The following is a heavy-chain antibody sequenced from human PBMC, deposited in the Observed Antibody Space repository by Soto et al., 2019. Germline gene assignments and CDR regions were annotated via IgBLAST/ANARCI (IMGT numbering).Heavy chain of an antibody. CDR3: ARTAGAVVIEMDNAGMDV. Sequence: SETLSLTCTVSGGSVSSGSYYWSWIRQPPGKGLEWIGYIYYSGSTNYNPSLKRRVTISVETSKNQFSLKLSAVTAADTAVYYCARTAGAVVIEMDNAGMDVWGQRTTVTVSS. J-gene: IGHJ6*02. CDR2: IYYSGST. CDR1: GGSVSSGSYY. V-gene: IGHV4-61*01. D-gene: IGHD3-10*01.